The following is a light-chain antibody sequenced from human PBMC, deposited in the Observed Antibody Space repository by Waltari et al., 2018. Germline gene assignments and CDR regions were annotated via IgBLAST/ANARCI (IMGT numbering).Light chain of an antibody. Sequence: QSALTQPASVSGSPGQSITISCTGTSSDIGYYNLVSWYQQDPGKAPKVRIYEVNKRPSWVSNRFSGSKSGNTASLTISGLQAEDEADYYCCSYIGDSAWVFGGGTKVTVL. CDR2: EVN. CDR3: CSYIGDSAWV. J-gene: IGLJ3*02. CDR1: SSDIGYYNL. V-gene: IGLV2-23*02.